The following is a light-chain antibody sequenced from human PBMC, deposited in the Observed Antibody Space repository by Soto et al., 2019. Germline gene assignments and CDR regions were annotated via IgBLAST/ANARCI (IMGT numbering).Light chain of an antibody. CDR1: RSVSSY. V-gene: IGKV3-11*01. CDR3: QQRSNWIT. Sequence: EIVLTQSPATLSLSPGERATLSCRASRSVSSYLAWYQQKPGQAPRLLIYDASNRATGIPARFSGSGSGADFTLTISSLEPEDFAVYYCQQRSNWITFGQGTRLEI. CDR2: DAS. J-gene: IGKJ5*01.